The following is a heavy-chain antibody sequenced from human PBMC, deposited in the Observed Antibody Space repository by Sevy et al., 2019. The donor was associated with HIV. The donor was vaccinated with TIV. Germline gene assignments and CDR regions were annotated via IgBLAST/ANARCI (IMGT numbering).Heavy chain of an antibody. D-gene: IGHD3-10*01. CDR1: GFSFRTFW. Sequence: GGSLRLSCAASGFSFRTFWMTWVRQAPGKGLEWVANIKEDGTEKHYVDSVKGRFTISRDNANNSFYLQMNSLRADDTAVYYCASDRVVLRAWGQGTLVTVSS. CDR3: ASDRVVLRA. V-gene: IGHV3-7*03. CDR2: IKEDGTEK. J-gene: IGHJ5*02.